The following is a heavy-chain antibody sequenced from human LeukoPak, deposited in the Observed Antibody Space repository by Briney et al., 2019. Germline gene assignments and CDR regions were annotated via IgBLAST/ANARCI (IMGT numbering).Heavy chain of an antibody. Sequence: SETLPLTCAVYGGSFSGYYWSWIRQPPGKGLEWIGEINHSGSTNYNPSLKSRVTISVDTSKNQFSLKLSSVTAADTAVYYCARVGYCSSTSCYEFDYWGQGTLVTVSS. D-gene: IGHD2-2*03. CDR2: INHSGST. CDR3: ARVGYCSSTSCYEFDY. CDR1: GGSFSGYY. V-gene: IGHV4-34*01. J-gene: IGHJ4*02.